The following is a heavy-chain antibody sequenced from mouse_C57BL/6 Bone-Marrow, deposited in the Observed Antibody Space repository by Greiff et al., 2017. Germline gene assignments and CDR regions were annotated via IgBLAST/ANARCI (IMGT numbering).Heavy chain of an antibody. Sequence: EVNLVESGGGLVQPGGSLKLSCAASGFTFSDYYMSWVRQTPEKRLEWVAYISNGGGSTYYPDTVKGRFTISRDNAKNTLYLQMIRLKSADTAMYYCARQRYYGSSPMDYWGQGTSVTVSS. V-gene: IGHV5-12*01. J-gene: IGHJ4*01. CDR3: ARQRYYGSSPMDY. CDR2: ISNGGGST. CDR1: GFTFSDYY. D-gene: IGHD1-1*01.